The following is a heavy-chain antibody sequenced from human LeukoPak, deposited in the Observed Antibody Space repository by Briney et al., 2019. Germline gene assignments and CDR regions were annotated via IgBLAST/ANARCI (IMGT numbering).Heavy chain of an antibody. D-gene: IGHD2-2*01. CDR3: ARLVYCSSTSCRNDY. Sequence: SETLSLTCAVYDGSFSGYYWSWIRQPPGKGLEWIGEIYHSGRTNSNPSLKSRVTISVDTSKNQFSLKLSSVTAADTAVYYCARLVYCSSTSCRNDYWGQGTLVTVSS. CDR1: DGSFSGYY. J-gene: IGHJ4*02. V-gene: IGHV4-34*01. CDR2: IYHSGRT.